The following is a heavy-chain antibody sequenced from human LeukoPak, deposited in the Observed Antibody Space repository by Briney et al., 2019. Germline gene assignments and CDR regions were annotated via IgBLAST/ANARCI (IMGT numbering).Heavy chain of an antibody. CDR1: GGSFSGYY. V-gene: IGHV4-34*01. CDR3: ARGTPLYNWNDIGAFDY. J-gene: IGHJ4*02. D-gene: IGHD1-1*01. CDR2: INHSGST. Sequence: SETLSLTCAVYGGSFSGYYWSWIRQPPGKGLEWIGEINHSGSTNYSPSLKSRVTISVDTSKNQFSLKLSSVTAADTAVYYCARGTPLYNWNDIGAFDYWGQGTLVTVSS.